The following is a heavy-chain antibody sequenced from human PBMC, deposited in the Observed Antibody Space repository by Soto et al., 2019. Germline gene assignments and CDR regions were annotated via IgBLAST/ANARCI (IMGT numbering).Heavy chain of an antibody. CDR3: AKDFSAYYYDSRVAFDI. CDR1: GFTFSSYG. V-gene: IGHV3-30*18. J-gene: IGHJ3*02. CDR2: ISYDGSNK. Sequence: XGSLGLSCAASGFTFSSYGMHGVRQAPGKGLEWVAVISYDGSNKYYADSVKGRLTISRDNSKNTLYLQMNRLRAEDTAVYYCAKDFSAYYYDSRVAFDIWGQGTMVTVSS. D-gene: IGHD3-22*01.